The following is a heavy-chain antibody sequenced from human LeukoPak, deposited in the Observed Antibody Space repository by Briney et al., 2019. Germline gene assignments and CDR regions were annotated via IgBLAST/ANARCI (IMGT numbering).Heavy chain of an antibody. J-gene: IGHJ4*02. CDR2: ISSSGSTI. CDR3: ARVGPYYYDSSGYYPDHFDY. CDR1: GFTFSDYY. V-gene: IGHV3-11*04. Sequence: GGSLRLSCAASGFTFSDYYMSWIRQAPGKGLEWVSYISSSGSTIYYADSVKGRFTISRDNAKNSLYLQMNSLRAEDTAVYYCARVGPYYYDSSGYYPDHFDYWGQGTLVTVSS. D-gene: IGHD3-22*01.